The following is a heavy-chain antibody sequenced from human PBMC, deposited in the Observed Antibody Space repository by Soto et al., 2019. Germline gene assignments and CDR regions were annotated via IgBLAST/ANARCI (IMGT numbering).Heavy chain of an antibody. CDR1: GYSFTSYW. D-gene: IGHD2-15*01. J-gene: IGHJ6*02. V-gene: IGHV5-51*01. Sequence: PVESLKISCKGSGYSFTSYWIGWVRQMPGKGLEWMGIIFPGDSDTRYSPSFQGQVTISADKSISTAYLQWSSLKASDTAMYYCAGEKQGPAICSGGSCNYYYYYGMDVWGQGTTVSVSS. CDR2: IFPGDSDT. CDR3: AGEKQGPAICSGGSCNYYYYYGMDV.